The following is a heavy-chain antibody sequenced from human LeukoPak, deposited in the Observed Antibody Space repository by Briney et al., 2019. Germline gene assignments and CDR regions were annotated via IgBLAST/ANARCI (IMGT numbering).Heavy chain of an antibody. D-gene: IGHD3-22*01. CDR1: GFTFSSYS. CDR3: ARDQGYYDSSGYGY. CDR2: ISSSSSYI. V-gene: IGHV3-21*01. J-gene: IGHJ4*02. Sequence: GGSLRLSCAASGFTFSSYSMNWVRQAPGKGLEWVSSISSSSSYIYYADSVKGRFTISRDNAKNSLYLQMNSQRAEDTAVYYCARDQGYYDSSGYGYWGQGTLATVSS.